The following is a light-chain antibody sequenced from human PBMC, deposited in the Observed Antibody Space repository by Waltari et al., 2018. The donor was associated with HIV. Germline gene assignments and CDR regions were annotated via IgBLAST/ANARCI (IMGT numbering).Light chain of an antibody. J-gene: IGLJ3*02. CDR2: RNN. CDR3: AAWDDSLGGRGL. V-gene: IGLV1-47*01. Sequence: QSVLTQPPSATGTPGQRVTISCSGSSSNIGSNYVHWYQQLPGTTPKLLIYRNNPRPAGVPDRFSAAKSGTSASLAIRGLRSEDEGDYYCAAWDDSLGGRGLFGGGTRLTVL. CDR1: SSNIGSNY.